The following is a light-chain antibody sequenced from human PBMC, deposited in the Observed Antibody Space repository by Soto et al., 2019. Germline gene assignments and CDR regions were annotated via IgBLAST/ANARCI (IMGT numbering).Light chain of an antibody. J-gene: IGKJ2*01. CDR1: QSVLYSSNNKNY. V-gene: IGKV4-1*01. CDR2: WAS. CDR3: QQYDKWPHT. Sequence: DIVMTQSPDSLAVSLGERATINCKSSQSVLYSSNNKNYLAWYQQKPGQPPKLLIYWASTRESGVPDRFSGSGSGTDFTLTISSLQAEDVAVYYCQQYDKWPHTFGQGTKLEIK.